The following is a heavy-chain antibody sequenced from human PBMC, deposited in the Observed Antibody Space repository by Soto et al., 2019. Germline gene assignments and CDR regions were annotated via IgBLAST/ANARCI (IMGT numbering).Heavy chain of an antibody. Sequence: PGESLKISCKGSGFSFTTYWIAWVRQMPGKGLEWMGIIYPGDSKTTYSPSFQGQVTISADKSISTAYLQWSSLKASDTAMYYCARDFYPIVGATTDYYYYYGMDVWGQGTTVTVSS. J-gene: IGHJ6*02. CDR3: ARDFYPIVGATTDYYYYYGMDV. CDR2: IYPGDSKT. V-gene: IGHV5-51*01. D-gene: IGHD1-26*01. CDR1: GFSFTTYW.